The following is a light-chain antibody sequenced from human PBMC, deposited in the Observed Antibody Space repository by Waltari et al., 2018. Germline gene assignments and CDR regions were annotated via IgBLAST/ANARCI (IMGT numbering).Light chain of an antibody. CDR2: GNS. CDR1: SSHIGAGYD. J-gene: IGLJ1*01. V-gene: IGLV1-40*01. CDR3: QSYDNSLSGYV. Sequence: QSVLTQPPSVSGAPGQRVTISCTGSSSHIGAGYDVHWYQQLPGTAPKLLIYGNSNRPSGVPDRFSGSKSGTSASLAITGLQAEDEADYYCQSYDNSLSGYVFGTGTKVTVL.